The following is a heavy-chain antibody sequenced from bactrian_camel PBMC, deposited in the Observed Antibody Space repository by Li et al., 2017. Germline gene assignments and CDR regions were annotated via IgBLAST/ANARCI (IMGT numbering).Heavy chain of an antibody. CDR3: AADPLWCPTPTLDAHEYDD. CDR2: INSGGGDT. D-gene: IGHD2*01. V-gene: IGHV3S40*01. Sequence: VQLVESGGGLMQPGGSLRLSCAASGFTFSSSDMSWVRQAPGKGLEWVSSINSGGGDTYYTDSVKGRFTISRDNAKNTLYLQMNSLKPEDTAMYYCAADPLWCPTPTLDAHEYDDWGQGTQVTVS. CDR1: GFTFSSSD. J-gene: IGHJ4*01.